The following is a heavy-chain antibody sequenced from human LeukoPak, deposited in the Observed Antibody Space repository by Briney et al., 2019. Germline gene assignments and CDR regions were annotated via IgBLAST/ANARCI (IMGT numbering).Heavy chain of an antibody. D-gene: IGHD2-15*01. CDR2: IHPGDSDT. Sequence: GESLKISCKGSGYSFTSYWIGWVRQMPGKGLEWMGIIHPGDSDTRYSPSFQGQVTISADKSINTAYLQWSSLKASDTAMYYCARQEYCSGGRCINWFDPWGQGTLVTVSS. CDR3: ARQEYCSGGRCINWFDP. CDR1: GYSFTSYW. J-gene: IGHJ5*02. V-gene: IGHV5-51*01.